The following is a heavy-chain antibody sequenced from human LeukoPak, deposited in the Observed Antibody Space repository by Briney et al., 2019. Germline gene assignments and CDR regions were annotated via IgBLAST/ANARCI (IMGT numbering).Heavy chain of an antibody. CDR1: GFTFSSYG. D-gene: IGHD3-16*01. Sequence: PGGSLRLSCAASGFTFSSYGMHWVRQAPGKGLEWVAVIWYDGSNKYYADSVKGRFTISRDNSKNTLYLQMNSLRAEDTAVYYCAHLSRLGELHGSWGQGTLVTVSS. CDR3: AHLSRLGELHGS. J-gene: IGHJ5*02. CDR2: IWYDGSNK. V-gene: IGHV3-33*01.